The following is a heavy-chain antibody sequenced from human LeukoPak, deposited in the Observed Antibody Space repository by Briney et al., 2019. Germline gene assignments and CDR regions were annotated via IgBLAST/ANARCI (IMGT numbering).Heavy chain of an antibody. CDR2: IIPIFGTA. Sequence: ASVKVSCKASGGTFSSYAISWVRQAPGQGLEWMGGIIPIFGTANYAQKFQGRVTITADESTSTAYMELSSLRSEDTAVYYCTRGSYYDSSGYSGVRLFDYWGQGTPVTVPS. V-gene: IGHV1-69*13. D-gene: IGHD3-22*01. CDR1: GGTFSSYA. J-gene: IGHJ4*02. CDR3: TRGSYYDSSGYSGVRLFDY.